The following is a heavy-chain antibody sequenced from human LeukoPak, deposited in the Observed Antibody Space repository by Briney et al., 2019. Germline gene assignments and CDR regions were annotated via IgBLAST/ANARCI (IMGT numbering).Heavy chain of an antibody. Sequence: ASVELFCNSSGYIFNRNAINWVRQPPGQGLEWMGWINTKTGTPTYAQGFTGRFVFSLDISVTTAYLQISNLKAEDTAFYYCARRSPSADAFDIWGQGTMVTVSS. CDR2: INTKTGTP. CDR1: GYIFNRNA. CDR3: ARRSPSADAFDI. J-gene: IGHJ3*02. V-gene: IGHV7-4-1*02.